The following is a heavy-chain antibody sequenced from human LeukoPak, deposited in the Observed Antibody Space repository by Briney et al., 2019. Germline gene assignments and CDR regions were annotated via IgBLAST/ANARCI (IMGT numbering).Heavy chain of an antibody. V-gene: IGHV3-53*01. CDR2: FYRSGNT. Sequence: GGSLRLSCAVSGFTVSSNYMGWVRQAPGKGLEYVAVFYRSGNTYYADSVKGRFTISRDNSANALFLQMNTLRPEDSVVYYCARLEQNSYYYMDVWGRGTTVTVSS. J-gene: IGHJ6*03. CDR1: GFTVSSNY. CDR3: ARLEQNSYYYMDV. D-gene: IGHD1-1*01.